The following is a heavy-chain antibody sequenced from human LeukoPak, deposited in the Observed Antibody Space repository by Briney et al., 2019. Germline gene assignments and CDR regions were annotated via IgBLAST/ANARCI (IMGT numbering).Heavy chain of an antibody. CDR1: GGTFSSYA. D-gene: IGHD3-10*01. Sequence: SVKVSCKASGGTFSSYAISWVRQAPGQGLEWMGGIIPIFGTANYAQKFQGRVTITADESTSTAYMELSSLRSEDTAVYYCARDKVYGSGSYYGWFDPWGQGTLVTVSS. CDR2: IIPIFGTA. CDR3: ARDKVYGSGSYYGWFDP. J-gene: IGHJ5*02. V-gene: IGHV1-69*13.